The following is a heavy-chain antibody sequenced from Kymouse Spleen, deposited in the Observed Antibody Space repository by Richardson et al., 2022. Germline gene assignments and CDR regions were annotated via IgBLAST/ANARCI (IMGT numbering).Heavy chain of an antibody. V-gene: IGHV3-30*18. CDR2: ISYDGSNK. Sequence: QVQLVESGGGVVQPGRSLRLSCAASGFTFSSYGMHWVRQAPGKGLEWVAVISYDGSNKYYADSVKGRFTISRDNSKNTLYLQMNSLRAEDTAVYYCAKDQSSSSYFDYWGQGTLVTVSS. J-gene: IGHJ4*02. CDR1: GFTFSSYG. D-gene: IGHD6-6*01. CDR3: AKDQSSSSYFDY.